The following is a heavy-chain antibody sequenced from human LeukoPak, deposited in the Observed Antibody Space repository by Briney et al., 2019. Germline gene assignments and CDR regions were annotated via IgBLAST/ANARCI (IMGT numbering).Heavy chain of an antibody. J-gene: IGHJ6*02. D-gene: IGHD2-2*01. CDR2: IIPIFGTA. V-gene: IGHV1-69*13. Sequence: ASVKVSCKASGGTFSSYAISWVRQAPGQGLEWMGGIIPIFGTANYAQKFQGRVTITADESTSTAYMELSSLRSEDTAVYYCARDGYWCSSTSCYSYYYYYGMDVWGQGTTITVSS. CDR1: GGTFSSYA. CDR3: ARDGYWCSSTSCYSYYYYYGMDV.